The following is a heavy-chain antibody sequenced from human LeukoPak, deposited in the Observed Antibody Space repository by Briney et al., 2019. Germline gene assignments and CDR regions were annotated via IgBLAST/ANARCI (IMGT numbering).Heavy chain of an antibody. CDR2: IYSGGST. CDR1: EFTVSGSY. Sequence: PGGSLRLSCAASEFTVSGSYMSWVRQSPGKGLEWVSVIYSGGSTYYADSVKGRFTISRDNSKNTLYLQMNSLRAEDTAVYYCAKDDGWVQYANWGQGTLVTVSS. CDR3: AKDDGWVQYAN. J-gene: IGHJ4*02. D-gene: IGHD5-24*01. V-gene: IGHV3-66*01.